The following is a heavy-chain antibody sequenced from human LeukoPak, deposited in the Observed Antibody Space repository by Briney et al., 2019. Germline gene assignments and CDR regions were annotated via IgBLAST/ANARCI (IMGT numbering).Heavy chain of an antibody. CDR3: ARDRGPPGIAAAGSWKLSY. CDR1: GYTFTSYG. V-gene: IGHV1-18*01. Sequence: ASVKVSCKASGYTFTSYGISWVRQAPGQGLEWMGWISAYNGNTNYAQKLQGRVTMTTDTSTSTAYMELRSLRSDDTAVYYCARDRGPPGIAAAGSWKLSYWGQGTLVTVSS. CDR2: ISAYNGNT. J-gene: IGHJ4*02. D-gene: IGHD6-13*01.